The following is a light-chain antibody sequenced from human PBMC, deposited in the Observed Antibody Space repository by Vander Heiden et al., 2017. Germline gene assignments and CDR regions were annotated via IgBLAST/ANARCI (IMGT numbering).Light chain of an antibody. V-gene: IGKV3-20*01. CDR3: QYDGSSLYT. J-gene: IGKJ2*01. Sequence: VVLTPPPGTLSLLPADRATLSCRASQTISSNYLAWYQQQPGRAPRLLIYAGSNRATGIPDNFSGSWSGTDFALTISRLEPEDFAVYYCQYDGSSLYTFGQGTKLEIK. CDR1: QTISSNY. CDR2: AGS.